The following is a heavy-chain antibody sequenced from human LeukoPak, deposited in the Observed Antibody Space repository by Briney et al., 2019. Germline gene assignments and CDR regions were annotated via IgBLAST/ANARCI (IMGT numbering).Heavy chain of an antibody. D-gene: IGHD3-3*01. CDR2: IYYSGNT. J-gene: IGHJ4*02. CDR3: ARTVNDFWSGFSYYFDY. CDR1: GGSISGSSYY. V-gene: IGHV4-39*01. Sequence: PSETLSLTCTVSGGSISGSSYYWGWIRQPPGKGLEWIGSIYYSGNTYYNPSLKSRVTISVDTSKNQFSLKLNSVTATDTAVYYCARTVNDFWSGFSYYFDYWGQGTLVTVSS.